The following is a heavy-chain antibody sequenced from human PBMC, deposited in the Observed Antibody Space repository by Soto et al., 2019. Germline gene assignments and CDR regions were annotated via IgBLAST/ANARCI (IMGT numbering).Heavy chain of an antibody. CDR1: GFSISTYA. D-gene: IGHD1-26*01. V-gene: IGHV3-30*04. J-gene: IGHJ3*02. Sequence: QVQLVESGGGVVQPGRSLRLSCAASGFSISTYALHWVRQAPGKGPEWVAILSYNGNNKHYADSVKGRFTISRDNSKNTVDLQMNSLRDEDTAMYYCARRSFPYSGSPLEPWSDALDIWGQGTMVTVSS. CDR2: LSYNGNNK. CDR3: ARRSFPYSGSPLEPWSDALDI.